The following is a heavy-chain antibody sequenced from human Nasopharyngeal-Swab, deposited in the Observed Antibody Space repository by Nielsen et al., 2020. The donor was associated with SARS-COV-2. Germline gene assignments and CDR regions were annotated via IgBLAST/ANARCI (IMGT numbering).Heavy chain of an antibody. V-gene: IGHV3-48*04. D-gene: IGHD3-22*01. J-gene: IGHJ6*02. CDR1: GFTFSSSS. Sequence: LSLTCAASGFTFSSSSMNWVCQAPGKGLEWVSYISSSSSTIYYADSVKGRFTISRDNAKNSLYLQMHSLRAEDTAVYYCARARDDSSGYYYAYYGMDVWGQGTTVTVSS. CDR3: ARARDDSSGYYYAYYGMDV. CDR2: ISSSSSTI.